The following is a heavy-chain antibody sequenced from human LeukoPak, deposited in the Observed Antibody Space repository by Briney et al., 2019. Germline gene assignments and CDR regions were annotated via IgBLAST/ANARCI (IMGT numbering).Heavy chain of an antibody. D-gene: IGHD3-22*01. V-gene: IGHV3-7*01. Sequence: PGGSLRLSCAASGFTFSRYWMSWVRQAQGKGLEWVANIKQDGSEKYYVDSVKGRFTISRDNAKNSLYLQMNSLRAGDTAVYYCARGRWLPDYWGQGTLVTVSS. J-gene: IGHJ4*02. CDR1: GFTFSRYW. CDR3: ARGRWLPDY. CDR2: IKQDGSEK.